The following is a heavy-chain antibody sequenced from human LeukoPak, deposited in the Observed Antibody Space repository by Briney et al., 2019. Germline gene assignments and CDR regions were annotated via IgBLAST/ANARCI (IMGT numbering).Heavy chain of an antibody. V-gene: IGHV1-18*01. CDR3: ARDGRGYYYGVDV. J-gene: IGHJ6*02. Sequence: GASVKVSCKAPGYTFTNYGISWVRQAPGQGLEWMGWINTYNGNINYAQKLQDRVTMTTDTSTSTAYMELWSLRSDDTAVYYCARDGRGYYYGVDVWGQGTTVTVSS. CDR2: INTYNGNI. D-gene: IGHD3-10*01. CDR1: GYTFTNYG.